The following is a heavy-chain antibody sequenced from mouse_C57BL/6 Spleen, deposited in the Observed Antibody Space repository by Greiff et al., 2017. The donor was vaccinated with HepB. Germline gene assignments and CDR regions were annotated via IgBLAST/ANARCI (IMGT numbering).Heavy chain of an antibody. Sequence: EVQLQQSGPELVKPGASVKISCKASGYTFTDYYMNWVKQSHGKSLEWIGDINPNNGGTSYNQKFKGKATLTVDKSSSTAYMELRSLTSEDSAVYYCARFSYYSNPDWYFDVWGTGTTVTVSS. J-gene: IGHJ1*03. D-gene: IGHD2-5*01. CDR2: INPNNGGT. V-gene: IGHV1-26*01. CDR1: GYTFTDYY. CDR3: ARFSYYSNPDWYFDV.